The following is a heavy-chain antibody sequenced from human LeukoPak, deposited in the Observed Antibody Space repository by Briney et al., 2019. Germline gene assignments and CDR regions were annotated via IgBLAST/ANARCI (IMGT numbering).Heavy chain of an antibody. Sequence: PGGSLTLSCVASGFPFSAFAISWVRQAPGNGLEWVSAVSGSGGRKFYADSVRGRFTISRDNSKKTLYLQLNSLKVEDTAVYYCAKGGAAMTDAPHGDVVTTTLDGFDIWGQGTMVTVSS. CDR2: VSGSGGRK. CDR3: AKGGAAMTDAPHGDVVTTTLDGFDI. J-gene: IGHJ3*02. CDR1: GFPFSAFA. D-gene: IGHD2-21*02. V-gene: IGHV3-23*01.